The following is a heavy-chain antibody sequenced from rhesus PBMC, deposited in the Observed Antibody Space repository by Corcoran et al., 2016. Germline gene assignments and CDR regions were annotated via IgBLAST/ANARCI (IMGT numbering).Heavy chain of an antibody. CDR3: WLDQFDV. V-gene: IGHV4-106*01. CDR1: GGSISDSYF. CDR2: IYGGGGAT. J-gene: IGHJ5-1*01. Sequence: QVQLQESGPGLVKPSETLSLTCAVSGGSISDSYFWSWVRQPPGKGRAWIGYIYGGGGATSYNTSLKNRVTISRDTSKNQFSLELTSVTAADTAVYYCWLDQFDVWGAGVLVTVSS. D-gene: IGHD2-33*01.